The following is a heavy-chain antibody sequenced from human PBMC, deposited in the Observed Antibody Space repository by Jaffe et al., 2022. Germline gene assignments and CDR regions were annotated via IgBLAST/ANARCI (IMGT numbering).Heavy chain of an antibody. CDR3: ARGTQYYDILTGYYLSSHAFDI. CDR1: GFTFSSYE. V-gene: IGHV3-48*03. Sequence: EVQLVESGGGLVQPGGSLRLSCAASGFTFSSYEMNWVRQAPGKGLEWVSYISSSGSTIYYADSVKGRFTISRDNAKNSLYLQMNSLRAEDTAVYYCARGTQYYDILTGYYLSSHAFDIWGQGTMVTVSS. J-gene: IGHJ3*02. CDR2: ISSSGSTI. D-gene: IGHD3-9*01.